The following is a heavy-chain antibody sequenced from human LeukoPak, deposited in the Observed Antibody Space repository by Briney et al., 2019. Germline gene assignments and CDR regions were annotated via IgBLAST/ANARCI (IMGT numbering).Heavy chain of an antibody. D-gene: IGHD3-22*01. CDR1: GFTFSSYA. CDR2: ITGSGGST. Sequence: GSLRLSCAASGFTFSSYAMSWVRHAPRKGQEWVSAITGSGGSTYYADSVKGRFTISRDNSKNTLYLQMNSLRAEDTAVYYCAKDRPRLAYYDSSEGCFDYWGQGTLVTVSS. J-gene: IGHJ4*02. CDR3: AKDRPRLAYYDSSEGCFDY. V-gene: IGHV3-23*01.